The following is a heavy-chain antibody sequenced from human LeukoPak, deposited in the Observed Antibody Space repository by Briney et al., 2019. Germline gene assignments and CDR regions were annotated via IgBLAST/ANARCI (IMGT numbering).Heavy chain of an antibody. Sequence: GRSLRLSCAASGFTFSSYAMHWVRQAPGKGLEWVAVISYDGSNKYYADSVKGRFTISRDNAKNELYLQMNSLRAEDTAIYYCARVMMGATVTTFHYYCMDVWGVGTTVTVSS. CDR1: GFTFSSYA. CDR2: ISYDGSNK. J-gene: IGHJ6*03. CDR3: ARVMMGATVTTFHYYCMDV. D-gene: IGHD4-11*01. V-gene: IGHV3-30*07.